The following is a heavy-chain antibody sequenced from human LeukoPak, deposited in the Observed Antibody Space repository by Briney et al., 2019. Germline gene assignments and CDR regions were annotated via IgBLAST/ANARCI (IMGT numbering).Heavy chain of an antibody. J-gene: IGHJ4*02. Sequence: ETMVLTCTVSGGSISSSSYSWGGIRQPPGKELEWIGSIYYSGSTYYHPSLASRVTICVDTSKYQFSLKLRSVTAADTAVYYCARLNPNYYYDSSGYPDYWGQGTIITVAS. CDR3: ARLNPNYYYDSSGYPDY. D-gene: IGHD3-22*01. CDR2: IYYSGST. V-gene: IGHV4-39*01. CDR1: GGSISSSSYS.